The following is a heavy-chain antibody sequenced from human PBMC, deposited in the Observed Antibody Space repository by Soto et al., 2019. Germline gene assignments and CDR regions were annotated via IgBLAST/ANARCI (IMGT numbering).Heavy chain of an antibody. CDR3: ARSYGVVGAIFDY. D-gene: IGHD1-26*01. J-gene: IGHJ4*02. CDR2: ISYDGSNK. V-gene: IGHV3-30-3*01. CDR1: GFTFSSYA. Sequence: GGSLRLSCAASGFTFSSYAVHWVRQAPGKGLEWVAVISYDGSNKYYADSVKGRFTISRDNSKNTLYLQMNSLRAEDTAVYYCARSYGVVGAIFDYWGQGTLVTVSS.